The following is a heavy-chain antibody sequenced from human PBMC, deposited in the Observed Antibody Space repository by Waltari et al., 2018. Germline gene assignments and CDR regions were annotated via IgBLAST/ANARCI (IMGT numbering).Heavy chain of an antibody. Sequence: QVQLVQSGAEVKKPGASVKVSCKASGYTFTGYYMHWVRQAPGQGFEWMVWINPNRCVTNYAQKFKGRVTMTRDTSISTAYMELIRLRSDDTAVYYCARGAGYNWNYVVDYWGQGTLVTVSS. V-gene: IGHV1-2*02. CDR2: INPNRCVT. D-gene: IGHD1-7*01. CDR1: GYTFTGYY. J-gene: IGHJ4*02. CDR3: ARGAGYNWNYVVDY.